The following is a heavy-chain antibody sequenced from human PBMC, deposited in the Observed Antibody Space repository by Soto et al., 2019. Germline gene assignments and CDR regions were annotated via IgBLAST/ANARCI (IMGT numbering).Heavy chain of an antibody. CDR1: GFTLSSDA. V-gene: IGHV3-64*01. D-gene: IGHD6-6*01. CDR3: ARRARADYYYMDV. Sequence: EVQLVESGGGLAQPGGSLRLSCAASGFTLSSDAMDWVRQAPGKGLEYVSGISSNGIGTYYANSVNGRFTISRDNSKNTVYLQMDSLRPEDMAVYYCARRARADYYYMDVWGKGTTVTVS. J-gene: IGHJ6*03. CDR2: ISSNGIGT.